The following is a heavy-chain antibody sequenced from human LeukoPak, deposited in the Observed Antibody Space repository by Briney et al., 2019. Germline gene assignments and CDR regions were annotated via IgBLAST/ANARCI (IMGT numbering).Heavy chain of an antibody. D-gene: IGHD3-9*01. CDR1: GGSISGYY. V-gene: IGHV4-4*07. CDR3: ARGHEYFDILTGYKNYFDY. J-gene: IGHJ4*02. Sequence: SETLSLTCTVSGGSISGYYWSWIRQPAGKGLEWIGHIYTSGSTNYNPSLKSRVTVSVDTSKSQFSLKLTSVTAADTAVYYCARGHEYFDILTGYKNYFDYWGQAILVTVSS. CDR2: IYTSGST.